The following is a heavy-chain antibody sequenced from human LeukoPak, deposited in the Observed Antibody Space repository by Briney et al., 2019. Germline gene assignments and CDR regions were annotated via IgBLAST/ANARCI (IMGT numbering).Heavy chain of an antibody. D-gene: IGHD6-13*01. CDR3: ARGVSIAAAAPAADAFDI. J-gene: IGHJ3*02. V-gene: IGHV4-34*01. CDR1: GGSFSGYY. CDR2: INHSGST. Sequence: PSETLSLTCAVYGGSFSGYYWSWIRQPPEKGLEWIGEINHSGSTNYNPSLKSRVTISVDTSKNQFSLKLSSVTAADTAVYYCARGVSIAAAAPAADAFDIWGQGTMVTVSS.